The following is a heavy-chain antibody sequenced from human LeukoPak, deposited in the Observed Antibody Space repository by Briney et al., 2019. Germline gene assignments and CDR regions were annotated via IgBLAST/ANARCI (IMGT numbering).Heavy chain of an antibody. CDR2: IIPIFGTA. Sequence: GASVKVSCKASGGTFSSYAISWVRQAPGQGLEWMGGIIPIFGTANYAQKFQGRVTITADESTSTAYMELSSLRSEDTAVYYCARPRSSRVFAGGNLDYWGQGTLVTVSS. CDR3: ARPRSSRVFAGGNLDY. D-gene: IGHD4-23*01. V-gene: IGHV1-69*13. CDR1: GGTFSSYA. J-gene: IGHJ4*02.